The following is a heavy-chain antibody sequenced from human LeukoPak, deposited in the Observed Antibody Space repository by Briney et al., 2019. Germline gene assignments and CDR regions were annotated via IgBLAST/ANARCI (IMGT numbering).Heavy chain of an antibody. V-gene: IGHV3-21*01. CDR1: GFTSSSYS. Sequence: GGSLRLSCAASGFTSSSYSMNWVRQAPGKGLEWVSSISSSSSYIYYADSVKGRFTISRDNAKNSLYLQMNSLRAEDTAVYYCARDPGGWIQLWPSSYYFDYWGQGTLVTVSS. CDR2: ISSSSSYI. D-gene: IGHD5-18*01. CDR3: ARDPGGWIQLWPSSYYFDY. J-gene: IGHJ4*02.